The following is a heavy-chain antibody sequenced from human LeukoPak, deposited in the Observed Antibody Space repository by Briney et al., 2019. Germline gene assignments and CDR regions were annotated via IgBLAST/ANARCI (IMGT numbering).Heavy chain of an antibody. CDR1: GFTFSSYA. CDR2: ISSSGGST. D-gene: IGHD2-15*01. CDR3: ARDYTYCSGGSCYSGEDY. Sequence: GGSLRLSCAASGFTFSSYAMNWVRQAPGKGLEWVSVISSSGGSTYYADSVKGRFTISRDNSKNTLYLQMNSLRAEDTAVYYCARDYTYCSGGSCYSGEDYWGQGTLVTVSS. J-gene: IGHJ4*02. V-gene: IGHV3-23*01.